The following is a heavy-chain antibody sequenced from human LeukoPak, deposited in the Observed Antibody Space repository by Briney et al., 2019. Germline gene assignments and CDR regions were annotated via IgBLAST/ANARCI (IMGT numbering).Heavy chain of an antibody. CDR3: ARDAASGNNWFDP. CDR2: ISPSSTSM. V-gene: IGHV3-48*01. CDR1: GFTFSSYA. D-gene: IGHD3-3*01. J-gene: IGHJ5*02. Sequence: GGSLRLSCAASGFTFSSYAMSWVRQAPGKGLEWASYISPSSTSMYYADSVKGRFTISRDNARNSLYLQMNSLSTEDTALYYCARDAASGNNWFDPWGQGTLVTVSS.